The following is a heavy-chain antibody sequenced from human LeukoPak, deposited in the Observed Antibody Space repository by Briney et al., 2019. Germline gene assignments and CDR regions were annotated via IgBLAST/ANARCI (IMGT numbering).Heavy chain of an antibody. CDR1: GFTFSSYG. V-gene: IGHV3-30*18. D-gene: IGHD6-19*01. CDR2: ISYDGSNK. CDR3: ANSWVQIAVDGMGPFRDY. Sequence: PGRSLRLSCAASGFTFSSYGMHWVRQAPGKGLEWVAVISYDGSNKYYADSVKGRFTISRDNSKNTLYLQMNSLRAEDTAVYYCANSWVQIAVDGMGPFRDYWGQGTLVTVSS. J-gene: IGHJ4*02.